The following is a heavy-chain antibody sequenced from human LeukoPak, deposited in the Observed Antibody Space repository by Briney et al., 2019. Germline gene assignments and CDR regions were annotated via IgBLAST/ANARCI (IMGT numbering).Heavy chain of an antibody. D-gene: IGHD6-13*01. J-gene: IGHJ5*02. CDR3: AREGNNWFDP. CDR2: IYHSGST. Sequence: PSQTLSLTCAVSGGSISSGGYSWSWIRQPPGKGLEWIGYIYHSGSTYYNPSLESRVTISVDRSKNQFSLKLSSVTAADTAVYYCAREGNNWFDPWGQGTLVTVSS. V-gene: IGHV4-30-2*01. CDR1: GGSISSGGYS.